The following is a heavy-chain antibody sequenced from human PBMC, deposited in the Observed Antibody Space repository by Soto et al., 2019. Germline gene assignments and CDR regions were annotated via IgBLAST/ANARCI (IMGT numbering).Heavy chain of an antibody. CDR3: ARRGYGLYFDY. V-gene: IGHV3-64*01. D-gene: IGHD3-10*01. Sequence: EVQLVESGGGLVQPGGSLRLSCAASGFTFSSYAMHWVRQAPGKGLEYVSVISGNGGSTYYANSVKGRFTISRDNSKNTLYLQMGSLRVEDIAVYYCARRGYGLYFDYWGQGTLVTVSS. J-gene: IGHJ4*02. CDR1: GFTFSSYA. CDR2: ISGNGGST.